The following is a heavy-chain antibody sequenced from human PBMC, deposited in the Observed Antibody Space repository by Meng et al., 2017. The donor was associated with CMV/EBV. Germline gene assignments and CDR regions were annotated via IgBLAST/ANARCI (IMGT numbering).Heavy chain of an antibody. V-gene: IGHV3-23*03. D-gene: IGHD5-18*01. J-gene: IGHJ5*02. CDR2: IDTGATRT. CDR3: AKDLSFGYSSGVFDP. Sequence: GESLKISCAASGFSFSNFAMTWVRQAPGKGLEWVSVIDTGATRTYYADSVKGRFIVTREDFKNTLFLQMNSLRAEDTAAYYCAKDLSFGYSSGVFDPWGQGTLVTVSS. CDR1: GFSFSNFA.